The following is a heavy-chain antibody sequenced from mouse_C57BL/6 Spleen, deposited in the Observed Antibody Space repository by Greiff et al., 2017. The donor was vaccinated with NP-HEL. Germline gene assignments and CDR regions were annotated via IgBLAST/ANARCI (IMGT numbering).Heavy chain of an antibody. V-gene: IGHV10-3*01. CDR1: GFTFTTYA. J-gene: IGHJ4*01. Sequence: EVQLVESGGGLVQPKGSLKLSCAASGFTFTTYAMHWVRQAPGKGLEWVARISSKSSNYDTYDAVSVQDRFTISRDDSQSMLDLQLNNLKTEDTAMYYCGSRRSGYAMDYWGQGTSVTVSS. CDR3: GSRRSGYAMDY. CDR2: ISSKSSNYDT. D-gene: IGHD1-1*01.